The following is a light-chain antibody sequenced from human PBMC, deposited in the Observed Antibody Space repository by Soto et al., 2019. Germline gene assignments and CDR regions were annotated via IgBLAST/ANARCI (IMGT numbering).Light chain of an antibody. CDR3: SSYSSSSPVV. Sequence: QSALTQPASVSGSPGQSITISCTGTSSDVGGYNYVSWYQQHPGKAPKLMIYDVRDRPSGVSNRFSGSKSGKTASLTISGLQAEDEADYYCSSYSSSSPVVFGGGTKLTV. CDR2: DVR. V-gene: IGLV2-14*03. J-gene: IGLJ2*01. CDR1: SSDVGGYNY.